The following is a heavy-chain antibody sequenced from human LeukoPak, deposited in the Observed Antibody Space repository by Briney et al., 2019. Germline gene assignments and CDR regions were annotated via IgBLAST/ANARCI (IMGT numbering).Heavy chain of an antibody. CDR3: AGGRYSYGYCDY. Sequence: GASVKVSCKASGYTFTSYGISWVRQAPGQGLEWMGWISAYTGNTNYAQRLQGRVTMTTDTPTSTAYMELRSLRSDDTAVYYCAGGRYSYGYCDYWGQGTLVTVSS. V-gene: IGHV1-18*01. CDR2: ISAYTGNT. CDR1: GYTFTSYG. D-gene: IGHD5-18*01. J-gene: IGHJ4*02.